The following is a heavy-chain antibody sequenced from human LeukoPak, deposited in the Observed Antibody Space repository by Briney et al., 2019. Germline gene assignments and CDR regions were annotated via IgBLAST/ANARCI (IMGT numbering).Heavy chain of an antibody. CDR1: GFTVSSNY. D-gene: IGHD3-22*01. J-gene: IGHJ6*02. Sequence: SGGSLRLSCAASGFTVSSNYMSWVRQAPGKGLEWVSVIYSGGSTYYADSVKGRFTISRDNSKNTLYLQMNSLRAEDTAVYYCARAHYYDSSGYYYYYGMDVWGQGTTVTVSS. CDR3: ARAHYYDSSGYYYYYGMDV. V-gene: IGHV3-66*01. CDR2: IYSGGST.